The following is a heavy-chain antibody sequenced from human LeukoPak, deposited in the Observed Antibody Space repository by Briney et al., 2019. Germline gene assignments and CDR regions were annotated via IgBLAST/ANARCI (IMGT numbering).Heavy chain of an antibody. D-gene: IGHD2-2*01. CDR3: ARDPKSQLLLDY. CDR1: GFTFTDEY. J-gene: IGHJ4*02. V-gene: IGHV1-2*02. Sequence: ASVKVSCKSSGFTFTDEYIHWVRQAPGQGLEWMGWINPYSGAINYAQKFQGRVTLTRDTSISTAYVELSRLTSGDPAVYYCARDPKSQLLLDYWGQGTLVTVSS. CDR2: INPYSGAI.